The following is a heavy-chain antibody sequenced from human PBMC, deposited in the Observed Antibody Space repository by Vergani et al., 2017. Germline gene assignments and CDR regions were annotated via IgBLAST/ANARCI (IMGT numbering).Heavy chain of an antibody. CDR3: AKEGKNYYGMDV. V-gene: IGHV3-9*01. CDR1: GFTFSSYS. D-gene: IGHD3-10*01. J-gene: IGHJ6*02. Sequence: EVQLLESGGGLVQPGGSLRLSCAASGFTFSSYSMNWVRQAPGKGLEWVSGISWNSGSIGYADSVKGRFTISRDNAKNSLYLQMNSLRAEDTALYYCAKEGKNYYGMDVWGQGTTVTVSS. CDR2: ISWNSGSI.